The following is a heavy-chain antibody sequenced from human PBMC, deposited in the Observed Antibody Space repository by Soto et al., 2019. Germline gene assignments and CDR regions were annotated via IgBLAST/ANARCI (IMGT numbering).Heavy chain of an antibody. D-gene: IGHD1-20*01. V-gene: IGHV3-72*01. CDR1: GFAVSDPF. CDR2: ITTRPTGDTT. Sequence: EVQLVESGGGLVQSEGSLSLSFRPPGFAVSDPFMTWVGQTPGKGLEWLGQITTRPTGDTTFYAASVKGRFTVSKDESRNSLYLQMNSLKTEDTAVYYCASSITQMLTDWGQGTLVAVAS. CDR3: ASSITQMLTD. J-gene: IGHJ4*02.